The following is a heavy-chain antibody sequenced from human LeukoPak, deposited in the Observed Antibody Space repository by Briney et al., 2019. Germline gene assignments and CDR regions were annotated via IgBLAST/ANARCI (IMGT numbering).Heavy chain of an antibody. V-gene: IGHV3-7*03. Sequence: PGGSLRLSCAASGFTFSSYWMTWVRQAPGKGLEWVANIKQDGSEKYYVDSVKGRFTISRDNAKNSLYLQMNSLRAEDTAVYYCARDQGKVVPYYYYYGMDVWGKGTTVTVSS. CDR3: ARDQGKVVPYYYYYGMDV. J-gene: IGHJ6*04. CDR2: IKQDGSEK. CDR1: GFTFSSYW. D-gene: IGHD2-15*01.